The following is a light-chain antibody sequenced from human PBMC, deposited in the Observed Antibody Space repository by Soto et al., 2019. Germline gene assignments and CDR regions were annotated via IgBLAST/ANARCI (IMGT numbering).Light chain of an antibody. V-gene: IGKV1-39*01. CDR1: QSISNR. Sequence: DIQMTQSPSSLSAYVGDRVTITCRASQSISNRLNWYQQQPGKAPKLLIYTASSLESGVPSRFSGSGSGTDFTLTISSLQPEDFATYYCQQSYSTLRITFGQGTRLEI. CDR3: QQSYSTLRIT. J-gene: IGKJ5*01. CDR2: TAS.